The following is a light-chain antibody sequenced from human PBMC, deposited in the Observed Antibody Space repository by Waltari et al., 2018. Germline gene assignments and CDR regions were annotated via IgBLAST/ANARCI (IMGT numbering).Light chain of an antibody. CDR1: SSNLGSYA. Sequence: QSVLTQPPSVSGTPGQRVTISCPGRSSNLGSYAVNWYQQFPGTAPKLLIYYNNQRPSGVPDRFSGSKSGTSASLAISGLQSADEADYHCSAWDDSLNAWVFGGGTRLTVL. V-gene: IGLV1-44*01. CDR3: SAWDDSLNAWV. CDR2: YNN. J-gene: IGLJ3*02.